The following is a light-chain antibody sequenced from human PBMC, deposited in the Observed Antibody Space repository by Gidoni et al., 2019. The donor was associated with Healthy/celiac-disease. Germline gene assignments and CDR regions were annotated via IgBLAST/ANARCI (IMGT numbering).Light chain of an antibody. V-gene: IGLV2-14*01. Sequence: QSALPQPASVSGSPGPSITISCTGTSSDVGGYNYVSWYQQHPGKAPKLRIYDVSNRPSGVSNRFSGSKSGNTASLTISGLQAEDEADYYCSSYTSSSTWVFGGGTKLTVL. CDR1: SSDVGGYNY. J-gene: IGLJ3*02. CDR3: SSYTSSSTWV. CDR2: DVS.